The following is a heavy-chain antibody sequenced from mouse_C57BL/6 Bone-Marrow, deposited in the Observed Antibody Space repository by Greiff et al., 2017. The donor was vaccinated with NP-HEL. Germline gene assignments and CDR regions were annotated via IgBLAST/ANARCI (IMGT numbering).Heavy chain of an antibody. CDR3: ARWGYSNPHIDY. CDR1: GFTFTDYY. Sequence: VQLQQSGPVLVKPGPSVKISCKASGFTFTDYYMHWVKQSHGKSLAWIGLVYPYHGGTCYNQQFKGKATLTVDTSSSTAYIELNRLTSEHCAVYYGARWGYSNPHIDYWGQGTTLTVSS. V-gene: IGHV1-36*01. J-gene: IGHJ2*01. CDR2: VYPYHGGT. D-gene: IGHD2-5*01.